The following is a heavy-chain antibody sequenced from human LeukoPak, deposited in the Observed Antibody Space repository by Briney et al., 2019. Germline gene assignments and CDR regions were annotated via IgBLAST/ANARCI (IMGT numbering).Heavy chain of an antibody. Sequence: GGSLRLSCAASGFTFSSYGMHWVRQAPGKGLEWVAVISYDGSNNYYADSVKGRFTISRDNSKNTLYLQMNSLRAEDTAVYYCAKDLYDFWSGFYRSEGPWDYWGQGTLVTVSS. V-gene: IGHV3-30*18. CDR3: AKDLYDFWSGFYRSEGPWDY. D-gene: IGHD3-3*01. CDR1: GFTFSSYG. CDR2: ISYDGSNN. J-gene: IGHJ4*02.